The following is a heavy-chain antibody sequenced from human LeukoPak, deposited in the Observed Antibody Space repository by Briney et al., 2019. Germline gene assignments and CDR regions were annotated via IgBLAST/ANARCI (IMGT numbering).Heavy chain of an antibody. J-gene: IGHJ3*02. CDR3: ARGRSIKTTVTTERAFNI. D-gene: IGHD4-17*01. V-gene: IGHV4-61*02. CDR2: IYTSGST. CDR1: GGSISSGDYF. Sequence: PSQTLSLTCTVSGGSISSGDYFWNWIRQPAGKGLEWIGRIYTSGSTNYNPSLKSRVTISLDTSRNQFSLKLNSVTAADTAVYYCARGRSIKTTVTTERAFNIWGQGSMVTVSS.